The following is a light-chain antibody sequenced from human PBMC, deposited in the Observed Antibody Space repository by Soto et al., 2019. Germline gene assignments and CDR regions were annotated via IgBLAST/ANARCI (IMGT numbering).Light chain of an antibody. J-gene: IGLJ2*01. V-gene: IGLV1-40*01. CDR1: TSNIGANYD. CDR2: RNT. CDR3: QSYDSRLSVI. Sequence: QSVLTQPPSVSGAPGQRVTISCTGGTSNIGANYDVHWYQQLAGTVPKHLSFRNTNRHSVVPHRFSVSKSATSAYLANTWLQAEDEADYYCQSYDSRLSVIFGGGTKLAFL.